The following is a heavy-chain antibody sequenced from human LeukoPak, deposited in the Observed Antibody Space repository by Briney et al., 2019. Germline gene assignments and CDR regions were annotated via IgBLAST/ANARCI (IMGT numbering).Heavy chain of an antibody. D-gene: IGHD2-21*01. CDR3: AKSLVVVNDPPDY. V-gene: IGHV3-7*01. CDR2: IKQDGSER. Sequence: PGGSLRLSCAASGFTFSPCWMTWVRQAPGKGLEWVANIKQDGSERYYVDSVKGRFTISRDNAKSSLYLQMNSLRAEDTAVYYCAKSLVVVNDPPDYWGQGTLVTVSS. J-gene: IGHJ4*02. CDR1: GFTFSPCW.